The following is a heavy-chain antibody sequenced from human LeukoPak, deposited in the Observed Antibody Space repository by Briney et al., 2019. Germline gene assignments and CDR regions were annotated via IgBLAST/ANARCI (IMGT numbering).Heavy chain of an antibody. Sequence: GGSLRLSCAASGFXFSTYSINWVRQAPGKGLEWVSSISSSGSYIYYADSVKGRFTISRDNAKNSLYLQMNSLRAEDTAVYYCARDRGGSGWYDYWGQGTLVTVSS. J-gene: IGHJ4*02. D-gene: IGHD6-19*01. CDR1: GFXFSTYS. CDR2: ISSSGSYI. V-gene: IGHV3-21*01. CDR3: ARDRGGSGWYDY.